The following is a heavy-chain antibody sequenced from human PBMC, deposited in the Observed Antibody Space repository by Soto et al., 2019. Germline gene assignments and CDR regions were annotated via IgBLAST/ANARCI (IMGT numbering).Heavy chain of an antibody. CDR2: ISSSSSYT. CDR1: GFTFSDYY. Sequence: PGGSLRLSCAASGFTFSDYYMSWIRQAPGKGLEWVSYISSSSSYTSYADSVKGRFTISRDNAKNSLYLQMNSLRAEDTAVYYCARDRYSRGWFELWGQGSLVTVSS. J-gene: IGHJ5*02. V-gene: IGHV3-11*06. CDR3: ARDRYSRGWFEL. D-gene: IGHD6-13*01.